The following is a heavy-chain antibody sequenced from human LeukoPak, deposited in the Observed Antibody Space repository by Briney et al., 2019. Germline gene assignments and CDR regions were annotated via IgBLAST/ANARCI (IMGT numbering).Heavy chain of an antibody. V-gene: IGHV4-59*01. Sequence: SETLSLTCFVSGGSISTYYWSWIRQPPGKGLEWIGYIYYSGSTNYNPSLKSRVTISVDTSKNQFSLKLSSVTAADTAVYYCARGTYDSSGYYYYYYYYMDVWGKGTTVTISS. J-gene: IGHJ6*03. D-gene: IGHD3-22*01. CDR1: GGSISTYY. CDR3: ARGTYDSSGYYYYYYYYMDV. CDR2: IYYSGST.